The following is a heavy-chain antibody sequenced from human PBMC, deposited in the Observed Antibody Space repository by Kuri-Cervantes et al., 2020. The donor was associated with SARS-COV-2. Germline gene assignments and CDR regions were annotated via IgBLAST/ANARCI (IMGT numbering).Heavy chain of an antibody. CDR2: INWNGGST. CDR3: ARDLGRGATTAELVR. V-gene: IGHV3-20*04. J-gene: IGHJ4*02. D-gene: IGHD1-26*01. CDR1: GGSFSDYY. Sequence: ETLSLTCAVYGGSFSDYYWSWVRQPPGKGLEWVSDINWNGGSTGYADSVKGRFTISRANAKNALFLQMNSLRAEDTAFYYCARDLGRGATTAELVRWGQGTLVTVSS.